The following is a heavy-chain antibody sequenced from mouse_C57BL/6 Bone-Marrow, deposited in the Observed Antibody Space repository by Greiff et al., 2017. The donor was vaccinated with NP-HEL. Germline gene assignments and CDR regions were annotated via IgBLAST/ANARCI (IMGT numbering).Heavy chain of an antibody. CDR2: INPGSGGT. D-gene: IGHD2-4*01. CDR1: GYAFTNYL. Sequence: VKLQESGAELVRPGTSVKVSCKASGYAFTNYLIEWVKQRPGQGLEWIGVINPGSGGTNYNEKFKGKATLTADKSSSTAYMQLSSLTSEDSAVYFCARRLHADYWGQGTTLTVSS. CDR3: ARRLHADY. J-gene: IGHJ2*01. V-gene: IGHV1-54*01.